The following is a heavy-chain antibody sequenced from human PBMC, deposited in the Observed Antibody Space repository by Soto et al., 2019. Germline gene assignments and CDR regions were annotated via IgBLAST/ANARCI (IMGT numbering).Heavy chain of an antibody. J-gene: IGHJ3*02. CDR3: ARIPNRTSRLDIVATIRELYAFDI. CDR2: ISYDGSNK. V-gene: IGHV3-30-3*01. CDR1: GFTFSSYA. Sequence: QVQLVESGGGVVQPGRSLRLSCAASGFTFSSYAMHWVRQAPGKGLEWVAVISYDGSNKYYADSVKGRFTISRDNSKNTLYLQMNSLRAEDTAVYYCARIPNRTSRLDIVATIRELYAFDIWGQGTMVTVSS. D-gene: IGHD5-12*01.